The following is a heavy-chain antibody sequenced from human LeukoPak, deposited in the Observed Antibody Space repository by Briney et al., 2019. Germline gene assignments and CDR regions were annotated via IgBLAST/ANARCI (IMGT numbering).Heavy chain of an antibody. D-gene: IGHD4/OR15-4a*01. CDR1: GGSISSSSYY. Sequence: SETLSLTCTVSGGSISSSSYYWGWIRQPPGKGLEWIGGIYYSGSTYYNPSLKSRVTISVDTSKNQFSLKLSSVTAADTAVYYCARSGMWGANPPHWGQGTLVTVSS. V-gene: IGHV4-39*07. CDR2: IYYSGST. CDR3: ARSGMWGANPPH. J-gene: IGHJ4*02.